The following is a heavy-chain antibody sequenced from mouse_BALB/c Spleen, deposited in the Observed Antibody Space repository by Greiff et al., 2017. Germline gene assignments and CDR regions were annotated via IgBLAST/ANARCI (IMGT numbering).Heavy chain of an antibody. Sequence: EVKLVESGGGLVQPGGSMKLSCVASGFTFSSYWMSWVRQSPEKGLEWVAEIRLKSDNYATHYAESVKGKFTISRDDSKSRLYLQMNSLRAEDTGIYYCTGSSPYYAMDYWGKGTSVTVSS. J-gene: IGHJ4*01. CDR3: TGSSPYYAMDY. V-gene: IGHV6-6*02. D-gene: IGHD1-1*01. CDR2: IRLKSDNYAT. CDR1: GFTFSSYW.